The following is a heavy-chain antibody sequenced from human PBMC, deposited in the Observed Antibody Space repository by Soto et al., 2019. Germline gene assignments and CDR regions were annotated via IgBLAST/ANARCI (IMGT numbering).Heavy chain of an antibody. CDR1: GGSVNTYY. J-gene: IGHJ4*02. D-gene: IGHD1-26*01. CDR3: ARGRPWELYDY. CDR2: IYYSGNT. Sequence: QVQLQESGPGLVKPSETLSLTCTVSGGSVNTYYWSWIRQPPGKGLEWIGYIYYSGNTKYNPSLKSRVTVSVDTSKHQFSLAVSSMTAADTAVYFCARGRPWELYDYWGQGTLVTVSS. V-gene: IGHV4-59*02.